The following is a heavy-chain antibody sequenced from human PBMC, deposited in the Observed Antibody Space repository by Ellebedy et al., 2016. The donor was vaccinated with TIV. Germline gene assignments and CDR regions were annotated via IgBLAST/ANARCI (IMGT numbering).Heavy chain of an antibody. CDR3: ARDHHNTGYSSSWYWFDP. CDR1: GESLTNDY. J-gene: IGHJ5*02. V-gene: IGHV4-34*01. D-gene: IGHD6-13*01. Sequence: MPSETLSLTCDVHGESLTNDYWSWIRQSPGKGLEWIGEINHGGSTNYNPSLKSRLTLSIGTFKNQFSLKLSSVTAADTGTYYCARDHHNTGYSSSWYWFDPWGQGALVTVSS. CDR2: INHGGST.